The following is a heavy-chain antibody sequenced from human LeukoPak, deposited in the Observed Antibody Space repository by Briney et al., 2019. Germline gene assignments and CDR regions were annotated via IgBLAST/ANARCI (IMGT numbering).Heavy chain of an antibody. D-gene: IGHD6-19*01. CDR2: VQTKPKSYAT. Sequence: GGSLRLSCAASGFTFSGSDIHWVRQASGKGLEWVGRVQTKPKSYATAYAASLKGRFIISRDDSVSTAHLQMNSLRTEDTAVYYCTTYRSGHYWGQGTLVTVSS. J-gene: IGHJ4*02. CDR3: TTYRSGHY. CDR1: GFTFSGSD. V-gene: IGHV3-73*01.